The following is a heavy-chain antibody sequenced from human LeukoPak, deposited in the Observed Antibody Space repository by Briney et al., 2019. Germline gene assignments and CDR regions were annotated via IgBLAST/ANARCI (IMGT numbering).Heavy chain of an antibody. J-gene: IGHJ5*02. CDR3: ARVGYSSGWFRAWFDP. Sequence: PSETLSLTCAVYGGSFSGYYWSWIRQPPGKGLEWIGEINHSGSTNYNPSLKSRVTISVDTSKNQFSLKLSSVTAADTAVYYCARVGYSSGWFRAWFDPWGQGTLVTVSS. D-gene: IGHD6-19*01. CDR1: GGSFSGYY. V-gene: IGHV4-34*01. CDR2: INHSGST.